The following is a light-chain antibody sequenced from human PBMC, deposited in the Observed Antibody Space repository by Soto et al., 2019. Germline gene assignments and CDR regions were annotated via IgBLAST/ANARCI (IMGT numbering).Light chain of an antibody. CDR3: SSYRTSSTYV. J-gene: IGLJ1*01. CDR1: SSDIGSYNY. V-gene: IGLV2-14*01. CDR2: EVT. Sequence: QSALTQPASVSGSPGQSITISCTGTSSDIGSYNYVSWSQQYPGQAPKLMIYEVTNRPSGVPDRFSASKSGNTASLTISGLQAGDEADYYCSSYRTSSTYVFGTGTKVTVL.